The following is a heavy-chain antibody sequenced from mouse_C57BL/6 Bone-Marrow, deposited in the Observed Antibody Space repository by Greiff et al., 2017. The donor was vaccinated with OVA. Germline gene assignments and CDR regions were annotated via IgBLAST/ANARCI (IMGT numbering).Heavy chain of an antibody. CDR3: VYSPFAY. Sequence: VQVVESGAELARPGASVKLSCKASGYTFTSYGISWVKQRTGQGLEWIVEIYPRSGNTYYNEKFKGKATLTADKSSSTAYMELRSLTSEDSAVYFCVYSPFAYWGQGTLVTVSA. J-gene: IGHJ3*01. CDR1: GYTFTSYG. V-gene: IGHV1-81*01. CDR2: IYPRSGNT. D-gene: IGHD2-12*01.